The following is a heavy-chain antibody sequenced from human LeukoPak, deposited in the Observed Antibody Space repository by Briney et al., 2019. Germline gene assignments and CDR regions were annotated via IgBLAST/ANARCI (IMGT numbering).Heavy chain of an antibody. D-gene: IGHD5-18*01. CDR2: IYHSGST. J-gene: IGHJ3*02. CDR3: ARALSTAMVRGDAFDI. CDR1: GFTVSSNY. Sequence: GSLRLSCAASGFTVSSNYMSWVRQPPGKGLEWIGEIYHSGSTNYNPSLKSRVTISVDTSKNQFSLKLSSVTAADTAVYYCARALSTAMVRGDAFDIWGQGTMVTVSS. V-gene: IGHV4-4*02.